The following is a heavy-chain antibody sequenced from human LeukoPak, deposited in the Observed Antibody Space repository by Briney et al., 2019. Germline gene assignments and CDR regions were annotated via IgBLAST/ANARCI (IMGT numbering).Heavy chain of an antibody. D-gene: IGHD3-22*01. CDR1: GFTFDDYG. Sequence: GGSLRLSCAPSGFTFDDYGMSWVRQAPGKGLEWVSGINWNGGSTGYADSVKGRFTISRDNAKNSLYLQMNSLRAEDTALYYCARAYYDSSGYLTSDYWGQGTLVTVSS. CDR2: INWNGGST. J-gene: IGHJ4*02. V-gene: IGHV3-20*04. CDR3: ARAYYDSSGYLTSDY.